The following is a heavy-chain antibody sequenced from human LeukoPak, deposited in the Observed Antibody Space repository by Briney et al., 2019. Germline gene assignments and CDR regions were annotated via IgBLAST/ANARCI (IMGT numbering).Heavy chain of an antibody. CDR3: ASQGDYGDYGVRFDY. Sequence: ASVKVSCKASGYTFTSYGISWVRQAPGQGLEWMGWISAYNGNTNYAQKLQGRVTMTTDTSTSTAYMELRSLRSDDTAVYYCASQGDYGDYGVRFDYWGQGTLVTVSS. CDR2: ISAYNGNT. D-gene: IGHD4-17*01. CDR1: GYTFTSYG. J-gene: IGHJ4*02. V-gene: IGHV1-18*01.